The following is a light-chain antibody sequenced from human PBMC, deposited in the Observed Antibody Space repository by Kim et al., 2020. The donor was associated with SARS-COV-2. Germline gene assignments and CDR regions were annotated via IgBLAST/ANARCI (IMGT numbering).Light chain of an antibody. CDR3: CSYAGSYTVI. CDR1: SNDVGGFDY. Sequence: QSALTQPRSVSGSPGQSVTISCTGTSNDVGGFDYVSWYQQNPGKAPKLMIYDVSERPSGVPDRFSGSKSGNTASLTISGLQAEDEADYYCCSYAGSYTVIFGGGTQLTVL. J-gene: IGLJ2*01. CDR2: DVS. V-gene: IGLV2-11*01.